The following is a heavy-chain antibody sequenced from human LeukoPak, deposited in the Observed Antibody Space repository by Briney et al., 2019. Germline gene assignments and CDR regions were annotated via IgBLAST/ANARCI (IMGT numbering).Heavy chain of an antibody. D-gene: IGHD6-19*01. CDR3: AREYGSGWTSDY. CDR2: INSDGNYT. CDR1: GFTFSSYW. Sequence: PGGSLRLSCAASGFTFSSYWMSWVRQAPGKGLVWVSRINSDGNYTTYADSVKGRFTISRDNAKNTLSLQMNSLRAEDTAAYYCAREYGSGWTSDYWGQGTLVTVSS. V-gene: IGHV3-74*01. J-gene: IGHJ4*02.